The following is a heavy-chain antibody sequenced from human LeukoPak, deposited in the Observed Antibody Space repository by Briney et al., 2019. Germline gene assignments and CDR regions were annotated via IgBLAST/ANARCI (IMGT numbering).Heavy chain of an antibody. Sequence: SETLSLTCTVSGSSISSSSYYWGWIRQPPGKGLEWIGSIYYSGRTYYNPSLKSRFTISVDTSKNQFSLKLSSVTAADTAVYYCARLWLARRYFDYWGQGTLVTVSS. CDR3: ARLWLARRYFDY. J-gene: IGHJ4*02. D-gene: IGHD6-19*01. CDR2: IYYSGRT. V-gene: IGHV4-39*01. CDR1: GSSISSSSYY.